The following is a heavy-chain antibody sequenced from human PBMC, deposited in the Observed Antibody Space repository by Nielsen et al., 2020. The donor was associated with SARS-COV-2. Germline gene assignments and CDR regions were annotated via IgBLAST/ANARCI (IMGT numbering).Heavy chain of an antibody. Sequence: ASVKVSCKASGYTFTSYGISWVRQAPGQGLEWMGWINPNSGGTNYAQKFQGRVTMTRDTSISTAYMELSRLRSDDTAVYYCAIIWSGYTDAFDIWGQGTMVTVSS. J-gene: IGHJ3*02. CDR1: GYTFTSYG. CDR2: INPNSGGT. CDR3: AIIWSGYTDAFDI. V-gene: IGHV1-2*02. D-gene: IGHD3-3*01.